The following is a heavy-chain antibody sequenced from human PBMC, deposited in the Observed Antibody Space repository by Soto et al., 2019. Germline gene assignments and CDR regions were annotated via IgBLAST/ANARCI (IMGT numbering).Heavy chain of an antibody. D-gene: IGHD6-6*01. J-gene: IGHJ4*02. CDR2: IYDSESA. CDR3: ARASSSSSAADY. CDR1: GESISSRDYY. Sequence: QVQLQESGPGLLKASQTLSLICNVSGESISSRDYYWGWIRHHPGKGLEWIGYIYDSESAYYNPSLKSRVTISMDTSKNHFAMKLSSVTAADTAVYYCARASSSSSAADYWGQGTLITVSS. V-gene: IGHV4-31*03.